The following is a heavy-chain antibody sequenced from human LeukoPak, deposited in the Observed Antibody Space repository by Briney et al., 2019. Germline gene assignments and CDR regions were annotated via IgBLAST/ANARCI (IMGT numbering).Heavy chain of an antibody. CDR3: AKVFDSSGWYHFDY. D-gene: IGHD6-19*01. J-gene: IGHJ4*02. V-gene: IGHV3-23*01. CDR2: ISGSGGST. Sequence: PGGSLRLSCAASGFTFSRYAMSWVRQAPGKGLEWVSAISGSGGSTYYADSVKGRFTTSRDNSKNTLYLQMNSLRAEDTAVYYCAKVFDSSGWYHFDYWGQGTLVTVSS. CDR1: GFTFSRYA.